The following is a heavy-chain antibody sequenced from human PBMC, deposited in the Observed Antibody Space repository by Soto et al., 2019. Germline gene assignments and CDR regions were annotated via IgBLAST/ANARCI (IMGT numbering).Heavy chain of an antibody. J-gene: IGHJ4*02. CDR1: GFAFSNYS. CDR2: IRSSGSPT. CDR3: ARMTSSLSPGR. Sequence: GGSLRLSCGASGFAFSNYSMNWVRQAPGKGLEWVSYIRSSGSPTYYAGSVKGRFTISRDNAKKSLYLQMNSLRAEDTAVYFCARMTSSLSPGRWGQGTLVTVSS. D-gene: IGHD2-2*01. V-gene: IGHV3-48*01.